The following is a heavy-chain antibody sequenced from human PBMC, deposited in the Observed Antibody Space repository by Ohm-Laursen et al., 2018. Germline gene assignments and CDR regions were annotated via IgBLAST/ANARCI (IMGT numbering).Heavy chain of an antibody. Sequence: SLRLSCTASGFTFDDYAMHWVRQAPGKGLEWVSGIRWNSGSIGYADSVKGRFTISRENAKNSLYLQMNSLRAGDTAVYYCVRRAVGAYDIWGQGSKVTVSS. D-gene: IGHD1-26*01. CDR2: IRWNSGSI. V-gene: IGHV3-9*01. CDR3: VRRAVGAYDI. J-gene: IGHJ3*02. CDR1: GFTFDDYA.